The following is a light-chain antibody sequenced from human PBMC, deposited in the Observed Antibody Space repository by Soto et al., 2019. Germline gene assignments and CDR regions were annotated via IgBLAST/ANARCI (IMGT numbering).Light chain of an antibody. J-gene: IGKJ3*01. Sequence: EIVLMQSPDTLSLSPGERATLSCRASETISSHYIAWYQQKPGQAPRLLIFGASTRATGIPDRFSGSWSGKDFTLTISRLEPEDFAVYYCQNFGDSLFPFGPGTRVDIK. CDR3: QNFGDSLFP. CDR1: ETISSHY. V-gene: IGKV3-20*01. CDR2: GAS.